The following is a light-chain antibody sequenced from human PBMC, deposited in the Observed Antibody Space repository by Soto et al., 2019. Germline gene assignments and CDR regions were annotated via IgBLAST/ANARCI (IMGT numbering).Light chain of an antibody. CDR1: QSISSW. Sequence: DIQMTQSPSTLSASVGDIVTITCRASQSISSWLAWYQQKPGKAPKLLIYDASSLESGVPSRFSGSGSGTEFTLTISSLQPDEFATYYCQQYNSYSGTFGQGTKVEIQ. V-gene: IGKV1-5*01. CDR3: QQYNSYSGT. J-gene: IGKJ1*01. CDR2: DAS.